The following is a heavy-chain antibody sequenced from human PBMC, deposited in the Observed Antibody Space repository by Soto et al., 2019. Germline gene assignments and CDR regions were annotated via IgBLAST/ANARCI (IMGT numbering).Heavy chain of an antibody. D-gene: IGHD5-18*01. Sequence: GGSLRLSCAASGFTFDDYTMHWVRQAPGKGLEWVSLISWDGGSTYYADSVKGRFTISRDNSKNSLYLQMNSLRTEDTALCYCAKGRGPDTAMATPKDYYYYVMDFWGQGTTVTGSS. V-gene: IGHV3-43*01. J-gene: IGHJ6*02. CDR1: GFTFDDYT. CDR3: AKGRGPDTAMATPKDYYYYVMDF. CDR2: ISWDGGST.